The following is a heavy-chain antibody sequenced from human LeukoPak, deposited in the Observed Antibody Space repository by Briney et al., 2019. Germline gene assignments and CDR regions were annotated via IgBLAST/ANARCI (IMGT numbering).Heavy chain of an antibody. J-gene: IGHJ4*02. D-gene: IGHD6-6*01. CDR1: GFTFDKYW. Sequence: TGGSLRLSCAASGFTFDKYWMSWVRQAPGKGLEWVANIKQDGSEKYYVDSVKGRSTISRDNAENSLFLQMNSLRAEDTAVYFCASAGGDSRSPLPFYYWGQGTLVTVSS. CDR2: IKQDGSEK. CDR3: ASAGGDSRSPLPFYY. V-gene: IGHV3-7*03.